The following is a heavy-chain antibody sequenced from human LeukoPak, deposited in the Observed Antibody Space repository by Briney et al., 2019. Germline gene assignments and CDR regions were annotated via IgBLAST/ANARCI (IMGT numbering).Heavy chain of an antibody. V-gene: IGHV1-18*01. J-gene: IGHJ5*02. Sequence: ASVKVSCKASGYTFTNYGISWVRQAPGQGLEWMAWISANNGETRYAQKFQGRVILTTDTSTTTAYMDLRNLRSDDTAVCYCARDACVSCGGDCCHDPWGQGTLVTVSS. CDR2: ISANNGET. CDR3: ARDACVSCGGDCCHDP. D-gene: IGHD2-21*02. CDR1: GYTFTNYG.